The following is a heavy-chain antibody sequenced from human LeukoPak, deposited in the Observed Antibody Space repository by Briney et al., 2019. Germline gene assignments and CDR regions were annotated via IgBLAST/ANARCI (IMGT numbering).Heavy chain of an antibody. V-gene: IGHV3-9*01. CDR1: GFTFHDYA. CDR3: AREHTYYDILTGYSREYYFDY. Sequence: GRSLRLSCAASGFTFHDYAIHWVRQAPGKGLEWVSGISWNSGSIDYADSVKGRFTISRDNSKNTLYLQMNSLRAEDTAVYYCAREHTYYDILTGYSREYYFDYWGQGTLVTVSS. J-gene: IGHJ4*02. D-gene: IGHD3-9*01. CDR2: ISWNSGSI.